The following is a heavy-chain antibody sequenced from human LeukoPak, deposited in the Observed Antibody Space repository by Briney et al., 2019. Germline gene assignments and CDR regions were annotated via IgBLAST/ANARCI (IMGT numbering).Heavy chain of an antibody. CDR3: ARASWLPQSRNYYYMDV. D-gene: IGHD5-12*01. Sequence: PSETLSLTCTVTGGSISSYYWSWIRQPPGKGLEWIGYIYYSGSTNYNPSLKSRVTISEDTSKNHFSLKLSSVTAADTAVYYCARASWLPQSRNYYYMDVWGKGITVTISS. J-gene: IGHJ6*03. CDR1: GGSISSYY. CDR2: IYYSGST. V-gene: IGHV4-59*01.